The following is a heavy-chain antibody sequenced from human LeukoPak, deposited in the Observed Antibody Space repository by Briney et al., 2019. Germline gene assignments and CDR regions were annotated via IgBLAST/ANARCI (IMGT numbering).Heavy chain of an antibody. CDR3: ARLGVRGVIIQRLLGFDY. J-gene: IGHJ4*02. Sequence: PSETLSLTCTVSGGSITSGNYYWSWIRQPPGKGLEWIGEINHSGSTNYNPSLKSRVTISVDTSKNQFSLKLSSVTAADTAVYYCARLGVRGVIIQRLLGFDYWGQGTLVTVSS. CDR1: GGSITSGNYY. CDR2: INHSGST. D-gene: IGHD3-10*01. V-gene: IGHV4-39*07.